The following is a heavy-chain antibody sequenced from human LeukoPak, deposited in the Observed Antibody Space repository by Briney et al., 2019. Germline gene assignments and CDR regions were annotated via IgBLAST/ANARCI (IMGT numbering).Heavy chain of an antibody. CDR3: ARGGWSLDY. V-gene: IGHV4-59*01. Sequence: SETLSLTCTVSGGSMSNNYWSWFRQPPGKGLEWIGYIYYSGSTSYNPSLKSRVTISVDTSKNQFSLKLSSVTAADTAVYYCARGGWSLDYWGQGTLVTVSS. CDR1: GGSMSNNY. D-gene: IGHD2-15*01. J-gene: IGHJ4*02. CDR2: IYYSGST.